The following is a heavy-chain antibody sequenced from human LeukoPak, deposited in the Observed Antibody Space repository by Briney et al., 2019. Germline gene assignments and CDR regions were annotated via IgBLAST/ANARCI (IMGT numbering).Heavy chain of an antibody. D-gene: IGHD2-2*03. CDR1: GYTXTDYY. V-gene: IGHV1-2*02. Sequence: ASVKVSCKASGYTXTDYYVHWVRQAPGEGLEWMGWISPNSGGTNYAQKFQGRVTMTRDTSITTAYMELSGLRSDDTAVYYCARHGYCGNPRCYPDYYYIDVWGKGTKVTVSS. CDR3: ARHGYCGNPRCYPDYYYIDV. CDR2: ISPNSGGT. J-gene: IGHJ6*03.